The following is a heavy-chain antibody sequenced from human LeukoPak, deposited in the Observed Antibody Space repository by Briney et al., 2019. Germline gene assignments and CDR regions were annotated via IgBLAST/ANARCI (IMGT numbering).Heavy chain of an antibody. D-gene: IGHD6-6*01. Sequence: GGSLRLSCEGSGFIFSKYAMNGVRQAPGKGLEWVSAISATGASTYYIDSVKGRFTISRDNSNNTLYLQMNSLRAEDTARYYCAKDLWHLVRMIDHWGQGILVIAST. J-gene: IGHJ4*02. CDR2: ISATGAST. CDR3: AKDLWHLVRMIDH. V-gene: IGHV3-23*01. CDR1: GFIFSKYA.